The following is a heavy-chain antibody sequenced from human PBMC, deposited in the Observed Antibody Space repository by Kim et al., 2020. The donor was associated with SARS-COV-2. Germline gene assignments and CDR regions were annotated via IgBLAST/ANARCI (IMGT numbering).Heavy chain of an antibody. CDR2: ISSSGSTI. Sequence: GGSLRLSCAASGFTFSDYYMSWIRQAPGKGLEWVSYISSSGSTIYYADSVKGRFTISRDNAKNSLCLQMNSLRAEDTAVYYCARAPTSYYDSSGYYYGPQYYYYYYGMDVWGQGTTVTVSS. V-gene: IGHV3-11*01. J-gene: IGHJ6*02. D-gene: IGHD3-22*01. CDR3: ARAPTSYYDSSGYYYGPQYYYYYYGMDV. CDR1: GFTFSDYY.